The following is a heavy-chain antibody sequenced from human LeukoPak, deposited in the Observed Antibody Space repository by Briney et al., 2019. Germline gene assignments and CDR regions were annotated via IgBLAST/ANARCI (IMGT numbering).Heavy chain of an antibody. CDR2: IYYSGST. CDR1: GGSISSSSYY. V-gene: IGHV4-39*01. J-gene: IGHJ4*02. D-gene: IGHD6-19*01. CDR3: ARHSSGWYWFDY. Sequence: SETLSLTCTVSGGSISSSSYYWGWIRQPPGKGLEWIGSIYYSGSTYYNPSLKSRVTISVDTSKNQFSLKLYSVTAADTAVYYCARHSSGWYWFDYWGQGTLATVSS.